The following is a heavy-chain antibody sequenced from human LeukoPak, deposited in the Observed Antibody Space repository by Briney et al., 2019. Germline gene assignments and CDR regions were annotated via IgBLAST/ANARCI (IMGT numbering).Heavy chain of an antibody. CDR2: IYYRGST. CDR1: GDSISSNY. CDR3: SRITRSYDAFDI. D-gene: IGHD3-3*01. Sequence: PSETLSLTCTVSGDSISSNYWSWIRQPPGKGLEWIGYIYYRGSTNYNPSLKSRVTISVDTSKNQFSLTLSSVTAADTAVYYCSRITRSYDAFDIWGQGTMVTVSS. J-gene: IGHJ3*02. V-gene: IGHV4-59*01.